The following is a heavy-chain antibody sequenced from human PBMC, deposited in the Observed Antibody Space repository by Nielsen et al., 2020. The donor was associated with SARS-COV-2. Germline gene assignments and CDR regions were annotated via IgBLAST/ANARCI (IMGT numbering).Heavy chain of an antibody. CDR3: AREAPWSSWSGRYFDY. V-gene: IGHV3-53*04. CDR2: IYGDSDT. Sequence: WIRQPPGKGLEWVSVIYGDSDTYYADSTYYADSVKGRFTISRHNSKNTLYLQMNSLRVEDTAVYYCAREAPWSSWSGRYFDYWGQGALVTVSS. J-gene: IGHJ4*02. D-gene: IGHD6-13*01.